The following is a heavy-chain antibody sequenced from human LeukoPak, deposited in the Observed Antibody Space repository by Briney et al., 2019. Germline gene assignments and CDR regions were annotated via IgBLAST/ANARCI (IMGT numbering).Heavy chain of an antibody. J-gene: IGHJ4*02. Sequence: PGGSLRLSCATSGFTFSSYEMIWVRQAPGKGLEWVSGISWNSGSIGYADSVKGRFTISRDNAKNSLYLQMNSLRAEDMALYYCAKGDSSGWTYYFDYWGQGTLVTVSS. D-gene: IGHD6-19*01. V-gene: IGHV3-9*03. CDR3: AKGDSSGWTYYFDY. CDR1: GFTFSSYE. CDR2: ISWNSGSI.